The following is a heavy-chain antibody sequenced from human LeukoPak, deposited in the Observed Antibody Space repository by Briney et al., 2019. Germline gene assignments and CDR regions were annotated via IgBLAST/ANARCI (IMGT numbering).Heavy chain of an antibody. CDR1: GFTFSSYW. J-gene: IGHJ6*03. D-gene: IGHD3-3*01. Sequence: PGGPLGLSCEAPGFTFSSYWMSWFGQAPGKGLEWLPTKRKNGMEKFYVDSVKGRFTISRDNAKNSLYLQMSSLRAEDTAVYYCVREAYDDFWSGSWRYYYYMDVWGKGITVTVSS. V-gene: IGHV3-7*01. CDR3: VREAYDDFWSGSWRYYYYMDV. CDR2: KRKNGMEK.